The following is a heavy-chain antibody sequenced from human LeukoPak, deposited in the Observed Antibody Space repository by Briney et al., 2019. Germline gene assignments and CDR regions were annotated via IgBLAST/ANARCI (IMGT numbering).Heavy chain of an antibody. J-gene: IGHJ4*02. CDR1: GGSISSYY. D-gene: IGHD3-3*01. CDR2: IYYSGST. Sequence: SETLSLTCTVSGGSISSYYWSWLRQPPGKRLEWIGHIYYSGSTNYNPSLKSRVTISVDTSKNQFSLKLSSVTAADTAVYYCASRSSIWSGYQDTLYYFDSWGQGTLVTVSS. V-gene: IGHV4-59*01. CDR3: ASRSSIWSGYQDTLYYFDS.